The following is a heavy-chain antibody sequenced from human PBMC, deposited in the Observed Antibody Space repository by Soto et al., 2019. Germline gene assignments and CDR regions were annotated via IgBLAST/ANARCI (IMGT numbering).Heavy chain of an antibody. CDR1: GGSISSGGYS. Sequence: PSETLSLTCAVSGGSISSGGYSWSWIRQPPGKGLEWIGYIYHSGSTYYNPSLKSRVTISVDRSKNQFSLKLSSVTAADTAVYYCARVPDRWGQGTLVIVAS. D-gene: IGHD2-2*01. CDR2: IYHSGST. J-gene: IGHJ5*02. V-gene: IGHV4-30-2*01. CDR3: ARVPDR.